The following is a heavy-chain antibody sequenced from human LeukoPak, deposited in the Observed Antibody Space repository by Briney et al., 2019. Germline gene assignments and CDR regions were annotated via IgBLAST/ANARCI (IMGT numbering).Heavy chain of an antibody. J-gene: IGHJ5*02. V-gene: IGHV3-43D*03. CDR3: ARGNSGSYSLDWFDP. Sequence: GGSLRLSCVASGFTLDDYAMHWVRQAPGKGLEWVSLISWDGASIYYADSVQGRFIISRDNTKNALYLQMNSLRAEDLALYYCARGNSGSYSLDWFDPWGQGTLVTVSS. CDR1: GFTLDDYA. D-gene: IGHD1-26*01. CDR2: ISWDGASI.